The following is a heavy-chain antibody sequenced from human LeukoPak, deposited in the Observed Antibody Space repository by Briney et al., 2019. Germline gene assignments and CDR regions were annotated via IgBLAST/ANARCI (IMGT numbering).Heavy chain of an antibody. CDR3: ARGLRGRSGYYFDS. Sequence: SQTLSLTCTVSGGSISSGDYYWNWIRQPPGKGLEWIGYIYYSGSTYYNPSLKSRVTISVGTSKTQFSLRLSSVTAADTAVYYCARGLRGRSGYYFDSWGQGTLVTVSS. CDR2: IYYSGST. V-gene: IGHV4-30-4*01. CDR1: GGSISSGDYY. J-gene: IGHJ4*02.